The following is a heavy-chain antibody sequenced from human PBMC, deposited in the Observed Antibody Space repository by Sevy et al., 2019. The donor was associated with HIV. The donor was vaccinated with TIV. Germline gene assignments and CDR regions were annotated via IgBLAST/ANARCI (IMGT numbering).Heavy chain of an antibody. CDR2: IRSSSSYI. J-gene: IGHJ3*02. Sequence: GGSLRLSCAASGFTFSSYSMNWVRQAPGKGLEWVSSIRSSSSYIYYADSVKGRFTISRDNAKNSLYLQMNSLRAEDTAVYYCARDSGIGVVPAAIESGAFDIWGQGTMVTVSS. CDR3: ARDSGIGVVPAAIESGAFDI. D-gene: IGHD2-2*02. V-gene: IGHV3-21*01. CDR1: GFTFSSYS.